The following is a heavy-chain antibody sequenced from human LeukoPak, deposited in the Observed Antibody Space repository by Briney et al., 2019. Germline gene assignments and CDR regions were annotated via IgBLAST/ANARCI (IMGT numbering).Heavy chain of an antibody. D-gene: IGHD2-21*02. V-gene: IGHV4-39*02. CDR1: GDSITSSSYY. CDR2: IYVSGSN. J-gene: IGHJ4*02. Sequence: SETLSLSCTVSGDSITSSSYYWGWIRQPPGKGLEWIGSIYVSGSNYYTPPLRGRVTISVDTSKNQFSLKLSSVTAADAAVRDCARGHCFGGDCYSDYWGAGTLVTVSS. CDR3: ARGHCFGGDCYSDY.